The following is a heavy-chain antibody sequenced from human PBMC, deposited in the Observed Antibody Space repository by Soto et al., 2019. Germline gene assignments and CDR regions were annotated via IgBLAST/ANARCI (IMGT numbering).Heavy chain of an antibody. Sequence: PGGSLRLSCAASGFSVSSNHMSWVRQAPGKGLEWVSVIYSGGATYYADSVKGRFTISRHNSENTLYLQMNSLGPEDTVVYYCARVSDYYYYMDVWGKGTTVTVSS. CDR1: GFSVSSNH. J-gene: IGHJ6*03. CDR2: IYSGGAT. CDR3: ARVSDYYYYMDV. D-gene: IGHD3-3*02. V-gene: IGHV3-53*04.